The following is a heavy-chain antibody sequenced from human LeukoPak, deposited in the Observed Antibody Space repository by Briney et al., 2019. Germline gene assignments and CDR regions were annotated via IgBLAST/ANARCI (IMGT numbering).Heavy chain of an antibody. V-gene: IGHV1-69*04. Sequence: GASVKVSCKASGYTFTSYGISWVRQAPGQGLEWMGRIIPILGIANYAQKFQGRVTITADKSTSTAYMELSSLRSEDTAVYYCARERGNYGMDVWGQGTTVTVSS. J-gene: IGHJ6*02. CDR2: IIPILGIA. D-gene: IGHD1-14*01. CDR3: ARERGNYGMDV. CDR1: GYTFTSYG.